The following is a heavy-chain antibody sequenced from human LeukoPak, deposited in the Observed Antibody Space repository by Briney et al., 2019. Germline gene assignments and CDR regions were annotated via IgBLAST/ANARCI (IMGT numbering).Heavy chain of an antibody. D-gene: IGHD2-2*01. CDR3: ARVIVVVPAAIAGYMDV. V-gene: IGHV1-18*01. J-gene: IGHJ6*03. Sequence: ASVKVSCKASGHTFTSYGISWVRQAPGQGLEWMGWISAYNGNTNYAQKLQGRVTMTTDTSTSTAYMELRSLRSDDTAVYYCARVIVVVPAAIAGYMDVWGKGTTVTVSS. CDR1: GHTFTSYG. CDR2: ISAYNGNT.